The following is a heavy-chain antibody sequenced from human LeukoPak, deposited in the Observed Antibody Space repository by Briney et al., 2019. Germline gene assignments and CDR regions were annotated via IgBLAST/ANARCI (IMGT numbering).Heavy chain of an antibody. CDR2: IKQDGSEK. V-gene: IGHV3-7*05. J-gene: IGHJ4*02. Sequence: PGGSLRLSCAASGFAFSSYWMSWVRQAPGKGLEWAANIKQDGSEKYYVDSVKGRFTTSRDNAKNSLYLQMNSLRAEDTAVYYCARDFNYGDFDYWGQGTLVTVSS. CDR3: ARDFNYGDFDY. D-gene: IGHD4-17*01. CDR1: GFAFSSYW.